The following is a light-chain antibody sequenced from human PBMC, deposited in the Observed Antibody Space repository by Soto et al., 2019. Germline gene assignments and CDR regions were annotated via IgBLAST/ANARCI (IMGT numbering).Light chain of an antibody. CDR1: QGVSRK. V-gene: IGKV3-15*01. Sequence: DIVMTQSPATLSVAPGERVTFSCRASQGVSRKLAWYQHKPGQAPRLLISGASTGATGIPARFSGSGSGTDFTLTISSLEPEDFAVYYCQQYDNWPPFTFGGGTKVDIK. CDR3: QQYDNWPPFT. J-gene: IGKJ4*01. CDR2: GAS.